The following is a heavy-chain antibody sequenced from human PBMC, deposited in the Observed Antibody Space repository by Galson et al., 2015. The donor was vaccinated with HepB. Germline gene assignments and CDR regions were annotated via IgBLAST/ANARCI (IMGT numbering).Heavy chain of an antibody. Sequence: SLRLSCAASGFTFSSYSMNWVRQAPGKGLEWVSSISSSSSYIYYADSVKGRFTISRDNAKNSLYLQMNSLRAEDTAVYYCASQGFKTGDYVGYYYYYGMDVWGQGTTVTVSS. D-gene: IGHD4-17*01. CDR3: ASQGFKTGDYVGYYYYYGMDV. CDR2: ISSSSSYI. CDR1: GFTFSSYS. J-gene: IGHJ6*02. V-gene: IGHV3-21*01.